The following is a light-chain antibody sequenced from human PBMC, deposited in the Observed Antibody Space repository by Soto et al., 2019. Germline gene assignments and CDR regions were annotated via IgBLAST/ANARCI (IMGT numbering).Light chain of an antibody. J-gene: IGKJ1*01. CDR3: QQYGGSPWT. V-gene: IGKV3-20*01. CDR2: DAS. CDR1: QSVSSS. Sequence: THSPATLSVSAVERATLSCRASQSVSSSLAWYQQKPGQAPRLLIYDASSRATGIPDRFSGSGSGTDFTLTISRLESEDFAVYYCQQYGGSPWTFGQGTKVDIK.